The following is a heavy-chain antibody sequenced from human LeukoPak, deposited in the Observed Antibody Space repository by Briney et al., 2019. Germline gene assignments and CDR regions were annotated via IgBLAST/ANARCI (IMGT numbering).Heavy chain of an antibody. J-gene: IGHJ6*02. Sequence: SETLSLTCTVSGGSISGYYWSWIRQPPGKGLEWIAYIYYSGSTNYNPSLKSRVTISVDTSKNQFSLKLSSVTAADTAVYYCARNTLNYYYYYGMDVWGQGTTVTVSS. CDR2: IYYSGST. D-gene: IGHD2-2*02. CDR1: GGSISGYY. V-gene: IGHV4-59*01. CDR3: ARNTLNYYYYYGMDV.